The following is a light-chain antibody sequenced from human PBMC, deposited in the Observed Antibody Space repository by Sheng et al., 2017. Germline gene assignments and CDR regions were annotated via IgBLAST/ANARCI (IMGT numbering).Light chain of an antibody. CDR2: TAS. V-gene: IGKV1-12*01. CDR3: HPREGA. Sequence: DVHMTQSPDSVSASVGDRVTITCRASQGIGSWLAWYQQKPGKAPKLLIYTASSLQSGVPSRFSGSGSGTEFTLTISSLQPEDFATYYCHPREGAFGQGTKVE. CDR1: QGIGSW. J-gene: IGKJ1*01.